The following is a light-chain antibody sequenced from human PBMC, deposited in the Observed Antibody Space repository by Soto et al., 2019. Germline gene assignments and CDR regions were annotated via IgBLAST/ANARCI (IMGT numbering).Light chain of an antibody. Sequence: EIVLTQSPATLSLSPGERATLSCRASQSVSSYLAWYQQKPGQAPRLLIYDASNRATGIPARFSGSGSGTDFTLTISSLEPVDFAVYYCQQSSSWPLTFGGGTKVEIK. J-gene: IGKJ4*01. CDR3: QQSSSWPLT. V-gene: IGKV3-11*01. CDR1: QSVSSY. CDR2: DAS.